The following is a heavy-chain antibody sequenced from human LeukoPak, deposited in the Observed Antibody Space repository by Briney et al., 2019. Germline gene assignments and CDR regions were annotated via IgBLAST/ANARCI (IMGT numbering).Heavy chain of an antibody. Sequence: GGSLRLSCAASGFSFTSYDINWVRQAPGKGLEWVSSITTGSSYIYYADSVRRRFSVSRDNAKNSLYLEMNSLRAEDTAVYYCARVEATTARSYYYYYMAVWAKGTTVTVSS. CDR2: ITTGSSYI. V-gene: IGHV3-21*06. CDR3: ARVEATTARSYYYYYMAV. D-gene: IGHD1-1*01. J-gene: IGHJ6*03. CDR1: GFSFTSYD.